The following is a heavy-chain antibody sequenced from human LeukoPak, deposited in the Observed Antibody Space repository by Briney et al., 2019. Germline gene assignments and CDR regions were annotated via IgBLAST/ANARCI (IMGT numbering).Heavy chain of an antibody. Sequence: GGSLRLSCAASGFTFSSYEMNWVRQAPGKGLEWVSYISSSGSTIYYAASVKGRLTISRDNAKNSLYLQMNSLRAEDTAVYYCARETITMVRGVISKTFDYWGQGTLVTVSS. CDR3: ARETITMVRGVISKTFDY. D-gene: IGHD3-10*01. CDR2: ISSSGSTI. V-gene: IGHV3-48*03. CDR1: GFTFSSYE. J-gene: IGHJ4*02.